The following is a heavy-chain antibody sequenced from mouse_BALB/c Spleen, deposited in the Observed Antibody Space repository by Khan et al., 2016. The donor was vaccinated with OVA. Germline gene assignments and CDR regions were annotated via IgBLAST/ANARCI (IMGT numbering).Heavy chain of an antibody. Sequence: EVQLQESGPGLVKPSQSLSLTCTVTGYLITSGYAWNWIRQFPGNKLEWMGYISYSGVTSYTPSLKSRISITRDTSKNQFFLQLNSVTTEDTATYYCSRGNYDWYYFDYWGQGTTLTVSS. CDR2: ISYSGVT. J-gene: IGHJ2*01. V-gene: IGHV3-2*02. CDR1: GYLITSGYA. CDR3: SRGNYDWYYFDY. D-gene: IGHD2-4*01.